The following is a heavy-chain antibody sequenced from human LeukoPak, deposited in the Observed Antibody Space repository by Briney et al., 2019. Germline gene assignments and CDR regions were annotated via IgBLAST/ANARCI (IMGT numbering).Heavy chain of an antibody. CDR3: ARRRYYYDSSGYYQVAYFDY. J-gene: IGHJ4*02. CDR1: GYIFTSYW. Sequence: GASLQISCKGSGYIFTSYWIGWVRPLPGKGLEWMGIIYPGDSDTRYSPSFQGQVTISADKSISTAYLQWSSLKASDTAMYYCARRRYYYDSSGYYQVAYFDYWGQGTLVTVSS. CDR2: IYPGDSDT. V-gene: IGHV5-51*01. D-gene: IGHD3-22*01.